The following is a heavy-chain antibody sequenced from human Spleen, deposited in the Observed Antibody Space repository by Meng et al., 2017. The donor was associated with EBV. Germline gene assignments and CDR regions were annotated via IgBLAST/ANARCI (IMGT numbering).Heavy chain of an antibody. V-gene: IGHV4-30-4*01. Sequence: QDQLQESGPGLVKPSQTLSLICSVSGGSISSGTYYWSWIRQTPGRGLEWIGYIYHNGDTYYSPSLQSRLTISVDTSKNQFSLKMSSVTAADTAVYFCASGSGGNFDFWGQGTLVTVSS. CDR2: IYHNGDT. CDR1: GGSISSGTYY. D-gene: IGHD3-16*01. CDR3: ASGSGGNFDF. J-gene: IGHJ4*02.